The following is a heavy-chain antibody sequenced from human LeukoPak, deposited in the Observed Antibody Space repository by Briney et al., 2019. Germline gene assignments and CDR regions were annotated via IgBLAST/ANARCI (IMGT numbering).Heavy chain of an antibody. CDR2: ISGDGGST. J-gene: IGHJ4*02. Sequence: PGGSLRLSCAASGFTFDDYAMHWVRQAPGKGLEWVSLISGDGGSTYYADSVKGRFTISRDNSKNSLYLQMTSLRTEDTALYYCAKDIDEYCSSTSCSYYFDYWGQGTLVTVSS. D-gene: IGHD2-2*01. CDR3: AKDIDEYCSSTSCSYYFDY. CDR1: GFTFDDYA. V-gene: IGHV3-43*02.